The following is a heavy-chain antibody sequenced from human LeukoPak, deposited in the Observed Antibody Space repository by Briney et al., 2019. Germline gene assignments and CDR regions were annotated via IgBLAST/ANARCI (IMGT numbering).Heavy chain of an antibody. CDR3: AREMELGYCSSTSCYGPEDV. V-gene: IGHV3-21*01. D-gene: IGHD2-2*01. CDR2: ISSSSSYI. Sequence: GGSLRLSCAASGFTFSSYSMNWVRQAPGKGLEWVPSISSSSSYIYYADSVKGRFTISRDNAKNSLYLQMNSLRAEDTAVYYCAREMELGYCSSTSCYGPEDVWGQGTTVTVSS. J-gene: IGHJ6*02. CDR1: GFTFSSYS.